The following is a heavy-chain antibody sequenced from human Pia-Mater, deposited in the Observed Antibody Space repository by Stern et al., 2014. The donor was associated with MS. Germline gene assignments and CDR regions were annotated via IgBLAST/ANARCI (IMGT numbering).Heavy chain of an antibody. CDR1: GFSLSTIGVG. CDR2: IYGDDVK. J-gene: IGHJ4*02. CDR3: VNPLITWGRGLPFDY. Sequence: QITLQESGTTLVKPTQTLTLTCTFSGFSLSTIGVGVGWIRQPPGKALEWLALIYGDDVKRSSPSLRSSLTIPKDTSKTKLVLPMTPLAPVKQATYSCVNPLITWGRGLPFDYWGQGTLVTVSS. D-gene: IGHD3-22*01. V-gene: IGHV2-5*02.